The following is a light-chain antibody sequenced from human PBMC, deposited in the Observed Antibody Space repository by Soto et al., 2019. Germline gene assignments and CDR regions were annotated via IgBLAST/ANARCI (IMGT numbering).Light chain of an antibody. V-gene: IGKV3-15*01. Sequence: EIVMTQSPATLSVSPGERATLSCRASQSVSSNLAWYQQKPGQAPRLLICGASTRATGIPARFSGSGSGTEFTLTISSLESEDFAVYYCQQYNNWPPVTFGGGTKVEIK. CDR3: QQYNNWPPVT. CDR1: QSVSSN. CDR2: GAS. J-gene: IGKJ4*01.